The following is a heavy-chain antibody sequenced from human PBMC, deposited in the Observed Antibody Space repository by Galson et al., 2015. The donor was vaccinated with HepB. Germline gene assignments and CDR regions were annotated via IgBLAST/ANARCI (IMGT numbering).Heavy chain of an antibody. V-gene: IGHV4-30-2*01. CDR3: ARDSSGRQGALDY. CDR1: GGSISSGYYS. CDR2: IYETGHT. J-gene: IGHJ4*02. D-gene: IGHD3-22*01. Sequence: TLSLTCAVSGGSISSGYYSWSWIRLPPGRGLEWIGSIYETGHTYYNPYLESRVTFSADRSKNQFSLKLNSVTAADTAVYYCARDSSGRQGALDYWGQGALVTVSS.